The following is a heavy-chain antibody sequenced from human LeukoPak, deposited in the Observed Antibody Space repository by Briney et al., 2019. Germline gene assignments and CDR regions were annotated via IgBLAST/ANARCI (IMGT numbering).Heavy chain of an antibody. J-gene: IGHJ6*02. CDR1: GFTFSSYS. CDR2: ISSSSSYI. V-gene: IGHV3-21*01. CDR3: ACGRYSYCYSGYYYGMDV. Sequence: GGSLRLSCAASGFTFSSYSMNWVRQAPGKGLEWVSSISSSSSYIYYADSVKGRFTISRDNDKNSLYLQMNRLRAEDTAVYYCACGRYSYCYSGYYYGMDVWGQGTTVTVSS. D-gene: IGHD5-18*01.